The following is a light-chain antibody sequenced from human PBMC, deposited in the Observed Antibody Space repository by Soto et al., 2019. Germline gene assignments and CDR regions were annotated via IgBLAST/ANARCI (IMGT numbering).Light chain of an antibody. CDR3: GTWDSSLSGVV. CDR1: SSNIGNNY. V-gene: IGLV1-51*01. Sequence: QSVLTQPPSVSAAPGQKVTISCSGSSSNIGNNYVSWYQQLPGTAPKLLIHDNNKRPSGIPDRFSGSKSGTSATLGITGLQTGDEADYYCGTWDSSLSGVVFGGGTKLTVL. J-gene: IGLJ2*01. CDR2: DNN.